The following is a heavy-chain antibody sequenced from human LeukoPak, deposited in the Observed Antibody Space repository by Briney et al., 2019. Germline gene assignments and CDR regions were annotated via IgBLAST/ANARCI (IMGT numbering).Heavy chain of an antibody. CDR3: SKDGLIAAAAFAYYYYYMDV. CDR1: GFTFSSYA. V-gene: IGHV3-23*01. CDR2: ISGSGGST. J-gene: IGHJ6*03. Sequence: PGGSLRLSCAASGFTFSSYAMSWVRQAPGKGLEWVLAISGSGGSTYYADSVKGRFTISRDNSKNTLSLQMNRLRGEDPAVYYCSKDGLIAAAAFAYYYYYMDVWGKGTTVTVSS. D-gene: IGHD6-13*01.